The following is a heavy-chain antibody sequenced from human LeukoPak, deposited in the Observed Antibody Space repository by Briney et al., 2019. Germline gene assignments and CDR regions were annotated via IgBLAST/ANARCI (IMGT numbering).Heavy chain of an antibody. CDR2: FYYCGST. CDR1: GGSISSGGYY. V-gene: IGHV4-31*03. D-gene: IGHD6-13*01. CDR3: ARDSQPAAGFAFDI. Sequence: PSHTLSLTCTVSGGSISSGGYYWSWIRQHPGKGLGWIGYFYYCGSTYYNPSLKSRVTISVDTSKNQFSLKLSSVTAADTAVYYCARDSQPAAGFAFDIWGQGTMVTVSS. J-gene: IGHJ3*02.